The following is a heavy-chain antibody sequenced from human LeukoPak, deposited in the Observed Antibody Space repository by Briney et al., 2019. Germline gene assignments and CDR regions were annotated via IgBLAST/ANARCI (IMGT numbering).Heavy chain of an antibody. V-gene: IGHV4-59*01. CDR1: GGSFSGYY. D-gene: IGHD5-18*01. J-gene: IGHJ4*02. CDR3: ARGQKYRNGYTVTELGSGYFDY. Sequence: SETLSLTCTVYGGSFSGYYWNWIRQPPGKGLEWIGYIYYSGRTNYNPSLKSRVTISVDTSKNQFFLTLSSVTTADTAVYYCARGQKYRNGYTVTELGSGYFDYWGQGTLVTVSS. CDR2: IYYSGRT.